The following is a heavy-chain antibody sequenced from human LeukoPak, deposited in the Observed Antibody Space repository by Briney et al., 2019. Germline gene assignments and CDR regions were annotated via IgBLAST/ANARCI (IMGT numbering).Heavy chain of an antibody. J-gene: IGHJ5*02. D-gene: IGHD6-19*01. Sequence: SQTLSLTCTVSGGSISSGSYYWSWIRQPAGKGLEWIGRIYTSGGTNYNPSLKSRVTISLDTSKNQLSLKLSSVTAADTAVYYCARGPGSGWFGWFDPWGQGTLVTVSS. CDR3: ARGPGSGWFGWFDP. CDR2: IYTSGGT. CDR1: GGSISSGSYY. V-gene: IGHV4-61*02.